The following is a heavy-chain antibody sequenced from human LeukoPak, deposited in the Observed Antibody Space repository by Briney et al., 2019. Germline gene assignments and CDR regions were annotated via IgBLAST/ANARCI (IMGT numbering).Heavy chain of an antibody. Sequence: GGSLRLSCAASGFTFSDYYMSWIRQAPGKVLEWVSYISSSGSTIYYADSVKGRFTISRDNAKNSLYLQMNSLRAEDTAAYYGARFRFWEVRDPFYIWGKGKMVTVFS. D-gene: IGHD3-3*01. J-gene: IGHJ3*02. CDR3: ARFRFWEVRDPFYI. CDR1: GFTFSDYY. V-gene: IGHV3-11*04. CDR2: ISSSGSTI.